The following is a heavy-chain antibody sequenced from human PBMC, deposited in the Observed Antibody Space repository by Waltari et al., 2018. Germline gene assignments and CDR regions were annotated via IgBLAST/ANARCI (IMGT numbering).Heavy chain of an antibody. D-gene: IGHD3-3*01. CDR1: GGSISSSSSY. Sequence: QLQLQESGPGLVKPSETLSLTFTVSGGSISSSSSYWGWLRPPPGKGLAWMGSIYYIGCTYYNPSLKSRVIISVDTSKNQCSLKLSSVTAADTAVYYCARHVQYYDFWSGYYNYYYYYGMDVWGQGTTVTVSS. CDR3: ARHVQYYDFWSGYYNYYYYYGMDV. CDR2: IYYIGCT. J-gene: IGHJ6*02. V-gene: IGHV4-39*01.